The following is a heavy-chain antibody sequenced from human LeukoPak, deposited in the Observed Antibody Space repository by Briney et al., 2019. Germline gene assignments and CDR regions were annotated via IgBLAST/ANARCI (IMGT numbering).Heavy chain of an antibody. V-gene: IGHV4-4*02. CDR3: ARDLVSHDAFDI. J-gene: IGHJ3*02. CDR1: GGSISSSNW. D-gene: IGHD3-10*01. Sequence: PSETLSLTCAVSGGSISSSNWWSWVRQPPGKGLEWIGEIYHSGSTNYNPSLKSRVTISVDKSKNQFSLKLSSVTAADTAMYYCARDLVSHDAFDIWGQGTMVTVSS. CDR2: IYHSGST.